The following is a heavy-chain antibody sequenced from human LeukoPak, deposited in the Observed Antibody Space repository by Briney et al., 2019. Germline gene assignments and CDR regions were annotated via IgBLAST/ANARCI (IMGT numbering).Heavy chain of an antibody. Sequence: ASVKVSCKASGYTFTGYYMHWVRQAPGQGLEWMGWINPNSGGTNYAQKSQGRVTMTRDTSISTAYMELSRLRSDDTAVYYCAASLRFLEWLYDYWGQGTLVTVSS. CDR1: GYTFTGYY. J-gene: IGHJ4*02. CDR3: AASLRFLEWLYDY. CDR2: INPNSGGT. V-gene: IGHV1-2*02. D-gene: IGHD3-3*01.